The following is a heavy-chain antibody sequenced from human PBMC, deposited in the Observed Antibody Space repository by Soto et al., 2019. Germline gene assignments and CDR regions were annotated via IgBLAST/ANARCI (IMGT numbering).Heavy chain of an antibody. Sequence: SEKVSCKASVGTFSSYAISGVRQAAGKGREWMGGIIPIFGTANYAQKFQGRVTITADKSTSTAYMELSTLSSEDTAVYYCARGVYSGYDYRYYYYGMDVWGQGTTVTVSS. CDR3: ARGVYSGYDYRYYYYGMDV. CDR1: VGTFSSYA. V-gene: IGHV1-69*06. D-gene: IGHD5-12*01. J-gene: IGHJ6*02. CDR2: IIPIFGTA.